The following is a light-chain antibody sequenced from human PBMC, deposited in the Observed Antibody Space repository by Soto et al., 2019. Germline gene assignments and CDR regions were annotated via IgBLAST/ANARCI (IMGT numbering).Light chain of an antibody. CDR3: QQYGSSPRLT. Sequence: ENVLTQSPGTLSLSPGERATLSCRASQSVSSSYLAWYQQKPGQAPRLLIYGASSRATGIPDRFSGNGSGTDFTLTISRLEPEDFAVYYCQQYGSSPRLTFGGGTKVEIK. V-gene: IGKV3-20*01. J-gene: IGKJ4*01. CDR1: QSVSSSY. CDR2: GAS.